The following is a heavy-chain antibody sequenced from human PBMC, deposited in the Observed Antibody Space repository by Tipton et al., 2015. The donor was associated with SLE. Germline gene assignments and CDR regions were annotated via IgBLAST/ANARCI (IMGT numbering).Heavy chain of an antibody. D-gene: IGHD2-8*02. Sequence: TLSLTCNVSGYSIRNGYYWGWIRQAPGKGLEWTGTIHHSGITYYKPSLKSRVIISLDTSRNHFSLKLTSVTAADTAVYFCARDRDIVLEPVPIPPAFDIWGQVTTVTVSS. CDR1: GYSIRNGYY. J-gene: IGHJ3*02. V-gene: IGHV4-38-2*02. CDR2: IHHSGIT. CDR3: ARDRDIVLEPVPIPPAFDI.